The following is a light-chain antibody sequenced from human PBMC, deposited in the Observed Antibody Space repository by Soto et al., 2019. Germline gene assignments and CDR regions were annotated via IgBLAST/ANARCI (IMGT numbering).Light chain of an antibody. CDR1: QSVSNN. CDR2: GAS. Sequence: EIVLTQSPGTLSLSPGERATLSCRAIQSVSNNYLAWYQQKPGQAPRLLIYGASTRATGIPARFSGSGSGTEFTLTISSLQSEDFAVYYCQQFHNWPPITFGQGTRLEIK. CDR3: QQFHNWPPIT. J-gene: IGKJ5*01. V-gene: IGKV3-15*01.